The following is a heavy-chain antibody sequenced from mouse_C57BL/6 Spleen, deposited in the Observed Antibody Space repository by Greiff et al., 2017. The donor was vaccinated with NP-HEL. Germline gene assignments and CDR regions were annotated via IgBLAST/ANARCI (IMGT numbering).Heavy chain of an antibody. D-gene: IGHD1-1*01. CDR3: ARSNYGSSFFDD. CDR1: GYTFTDYN. Sequence: EVQLQQSGPELVKPGASVKIPCKASGYTFTDYNMDWVKQSHGKSLEWIGDINPNNGGTIYNQKFKGKATLTVDKSSSTAYMELRSLTSEDTAVYYCARSNYGSSFFDDWGQGTTLTVSS. V-gene: IGHV1-18*01. J-gene: IGHJ2*01. CDR2: INPNNGGT.